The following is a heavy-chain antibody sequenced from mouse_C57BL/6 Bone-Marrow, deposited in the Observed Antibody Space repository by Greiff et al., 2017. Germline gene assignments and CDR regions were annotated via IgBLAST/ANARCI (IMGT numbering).Heavy chain of an antibody. CDR3: ARLDYGSSGAFYYYAMDY. D-gene: IGHD1-1*01. V-gene: IGHV1-19*01. CDR1: GYTFTDYY. J-gene: IGHJ4*01. CDR2: INPYNGGT. Sequence: EVQLQQSGPVLVKPGASVKMSCKASGYTFTDYYMNWVKQSHGKSLEWIGVINPYNGGTSYNQKFKGKATLTVDKSSSTAYMELNSLTSEDSAVYYCARLDYGSSGAFYYYAMDYWGQGTSVTVSS.